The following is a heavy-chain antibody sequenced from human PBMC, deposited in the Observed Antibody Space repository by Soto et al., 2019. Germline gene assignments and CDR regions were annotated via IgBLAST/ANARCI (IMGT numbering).Heavy chain of an antibody. Sequence: QLQLQESGPGLVKPSETLSLTCTVAGGSINSSRYYWDWIRQSPGKGLEWIASVYYRGNTYDNPSLRSGVTISVAMSKTQLSLKLSYVPAADAALYYCASHVGFGDPSYCAPWGQGTLVIVSS. V-gene: IGHV4-39*01. CDR1: GGSINSSRYY. D-gene: IGHD3-16*01. J-gene: IGHJ5*02. CDR3: ASHVGFGDPSYCAP. CDR2: VYYRGNT.